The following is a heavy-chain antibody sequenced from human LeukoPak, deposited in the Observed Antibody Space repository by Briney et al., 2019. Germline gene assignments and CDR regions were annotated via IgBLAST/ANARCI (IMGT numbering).Heavy chain of an antibody. Sequence: SETLSLTCAVYGGSFSGYYWSWIRQPPGKGLEWIGEINRSGSTYYNPSLKSRVTISVDTSKNQFSLKLSSVTAADTAVYYCARHGRGERITMIVVVITRFDYWGQGTLVTVSS. D-gene: IGHD3-22*01. J-gene: IGHJ4*02. CDR3: ARHGRGERITMIVVVITRFDY. V-gene: IGHV4-34*01. CDR2: INRSGST. CDR1: GGSFSGYY.